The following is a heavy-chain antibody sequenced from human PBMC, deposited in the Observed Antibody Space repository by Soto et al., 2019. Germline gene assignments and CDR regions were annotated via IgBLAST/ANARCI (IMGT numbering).Heavy chain of an antibody. CDR2: IILALGTP. J-gene: IGHJ5*02. Sequence: QVLLVQSGAEMKQPGSSVSVSCKASGDSFTNYAFTWVRQAPGQGPEWLGGIILALGTPHYSQRFQGRLTITEDESSSTVYMELGSLRVDDAAVYYCGRYCTNTKCRGGYYLDLWGQGTLLTVSS. CDR1: GDSFTNYA. D-gene: IGHD2-8*01. V-gene: IGHV1-69*01. CDR3: GRYCTNTKCRGGYYLDL.